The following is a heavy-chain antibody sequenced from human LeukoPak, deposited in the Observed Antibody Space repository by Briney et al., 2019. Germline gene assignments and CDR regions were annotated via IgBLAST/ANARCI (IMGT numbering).Heavy chain of an antibody. V-gene: IGHV1-3*01. CDR2: INAGNGNT. CDR1: GYTFTSYA. CDR3: ARGAPIRVAVAATFDP. Sequence: ASVKVSCTASGYTFTSYAMHWVRQAPGQRLEWMGWINAGNGNTKYSQKFQGRVTITRDTSASTAYMELSSLRSEDTAVYYCARGAPIRVAVAATFDPWGQGTLVTVPS. D-gene: IGHD6-19*01. J-gene: IGHJ5*02.